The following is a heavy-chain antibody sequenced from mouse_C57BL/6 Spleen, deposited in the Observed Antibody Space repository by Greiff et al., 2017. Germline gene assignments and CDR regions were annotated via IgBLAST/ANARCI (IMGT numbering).Heavy chain of an antibody. V-gene: IGHV1-74*01. J-gene: IGHJ4*01. CDR1: GYTFTSYW. CDR3: AISSNYYGSSGYYAMDY. CDR2: IHPSDSDT. D-gene: IGHD1-1*01. Sequence: VQLQQPGAELVKPGASVKVSCKASGYTFTSYWMHWVKQRPGQGLEWIGRIHPSDSDTNYNQQFKGKATLTVDKSSSTAYMQLSSLTSEDSAVYYCAISSNYYGSSGYYAMDYWGQGTSVTVSS.